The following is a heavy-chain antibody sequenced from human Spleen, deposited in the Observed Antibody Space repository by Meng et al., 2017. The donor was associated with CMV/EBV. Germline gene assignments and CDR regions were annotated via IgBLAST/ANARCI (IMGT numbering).Heavy chain of an antibody. CDR1: GYIFTSYY. D-gene: IGHD3-22*01. J-gene: IGHJ3*02. CDR3: ARDLVGYDAFDI. CDR2: INPSDGST. V-gene: IGHV1-46*01. Sequence: ASVKVSCKASGYIFTSYYMHWVRQAPGQGLEWMGIINPSDGSTTYAQKLQGRVTMTSDTSTSTVYMELSRLRYEDTAVYYCARDLVGYDAFDIWGQGTMVTVSS.